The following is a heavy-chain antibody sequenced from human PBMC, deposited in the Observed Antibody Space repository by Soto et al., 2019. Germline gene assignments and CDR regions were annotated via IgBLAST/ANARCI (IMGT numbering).Heavy chain of an antibody. V-gene: IGHV3-30*18. Sequence: PGGSRRRSWAASGLTFSRYVMHWGREAPGKGLEWVAVISYDGSKKYYADSVNGRFTISRDNSKNTLYLQMNSLRAEDTAVYYCAKDDRDYDFWSGYYEDNWFYPWGQGTLVTVSS. CDR1: GLTFSRYV. CDR2: ISYDGSKK. J-gene: IGHJ5*02. CDR3: AKDDRDYDFWSGYYEDNWFYP. D-gene: IGHD3-3*01.